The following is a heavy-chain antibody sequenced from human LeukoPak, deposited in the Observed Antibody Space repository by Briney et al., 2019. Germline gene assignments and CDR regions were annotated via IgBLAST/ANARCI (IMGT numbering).Heavy chain of an antibody. CDR1: GGSFSGYY. J-gene: IGHJ4*02. Sequence: SETLSLTCAVYGGSFSGYYWSWIRQPPGKGLEWIGYIYYSGSIKYNPSLKSRVTISIDTSKNQFSLKVSSVTAADTAVYYCARGRVGATRFDYWGQGTLVTVSS. D-gene: IGHD1-26*01. V-gene: IGHV4-59*01. CDR2: IYYSGSI. CDR3: ARGRVGATRFDY.